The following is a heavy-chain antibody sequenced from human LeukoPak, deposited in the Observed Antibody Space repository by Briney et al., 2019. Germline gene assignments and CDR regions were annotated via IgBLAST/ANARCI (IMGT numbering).Heavy chain of an antibody. Sequence: GGSLRLSCAASGFTFSSYSMNWVRQAPGKGLEWVSSISSSSSYIYYADSVKGRFTISRDNAKNSLYLQMTSLRAEDTAVYYCARARGSTVVTPWHAFDIWGQGTMVTVSS. D-gene: IGHD4-23*01. CDR1: GFTFSSYS. J-gene: IGHJ3*02. CDR3: ARARGSTVVTPWHAFDI. V-gene: IGHV3-21*01. CDR2: ISSSSSYI.